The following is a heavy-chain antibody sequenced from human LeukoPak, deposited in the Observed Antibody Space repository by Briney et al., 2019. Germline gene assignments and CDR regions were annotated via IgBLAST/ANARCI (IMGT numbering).Heavy chain of an antibody. CDR2: IKPDGSKK. V-gene: IGHV3-7*02. Sequence: HPGGSLRLSCVASGFTFSNTWMNWVRQAPERGLEWVANIKPDGSKKYYVDSVKGRFTISRDNAKNSLFLQMNSLRADDTAVYYCAKRLVLPPAADFDYWGPGTLVTVSS. J-gene: IGHJ4*02. CDR1: GFTFSNTW. CDR3: AKRLVLPPAADFDY. D-gene: IGHD2-2*01.